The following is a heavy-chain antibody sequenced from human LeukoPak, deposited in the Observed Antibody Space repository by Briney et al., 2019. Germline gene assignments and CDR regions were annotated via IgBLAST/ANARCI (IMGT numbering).Heavy chain of an antibody. CDR1: GGPFSGYY. D-gene: IGHD6-19*01. V-gene: IGHV4-34*01. CDR3: ARGAGLTGQWYWFDP. J-gene: IGHJ5*02. Sequence: PSETLSLTCAVYGGPFSGYYWSWIRQPPGKGLEWIGEINHSGSTNYNPSLKSRVTISVDTSKNQFSLKLSSVTAADTAVYYCARGAGLTGQWYWFDPWGQGTLVTVSS. CDR2: INHSGST.